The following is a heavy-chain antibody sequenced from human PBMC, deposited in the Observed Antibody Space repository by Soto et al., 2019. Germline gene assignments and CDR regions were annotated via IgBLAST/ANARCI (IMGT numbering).Heavy chain of an antibody. CDR2: IYPGDSDT. CDR1: GYSFTSYW. Sequence: GESLKISCKGSGYSFTSYWIGWVRQMPGKGLEWMGIIYPGDSDTRYSPSFQGQVTISADKSISTAYLQWSSLKASDTAMYYCARPRYYYDSSGYVLDYFDYWGQGTLVTVSS. V-gene: IGHV5-51*01. CDR3: ARPRYYYDSSGYVLDYFDY. J-gene: IGHJ4*02. D-gene: IGHD3-22*01.